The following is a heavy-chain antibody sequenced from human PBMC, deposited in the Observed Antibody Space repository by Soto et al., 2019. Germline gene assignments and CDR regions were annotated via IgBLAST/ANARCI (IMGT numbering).Heavy chain of an antibody. CDR3: ARVPNCSGGSCYSEDLNWFDP. Sequence: SETLSLTCNLSGGSISSYYWSWIRQPPEKGLEWIGYIYYSGSTNYNPSLKSRVTISVDTSKNQFSPKLSSVTAADTAVYYCARVPNCSGGSCYSEDLNWFDPWGQETLVTVSS. CDR1: GGSISSYY. D-gene: IGHD2-15*01. V-gene: IGHV4-59*01. CDR2: IYYSGST. J-gene: IGHJ5*02.